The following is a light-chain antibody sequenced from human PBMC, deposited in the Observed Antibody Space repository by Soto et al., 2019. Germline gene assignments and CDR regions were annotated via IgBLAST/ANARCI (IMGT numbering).Light chain of an antibody. CDR2: DAS. V-gene: IGKV3-11*01. CDR1: QSVSSY. Sequence: EIVLTQSPATLSLSTGERATLSCRASQSVSSYLAWYQQKPGQAPRLLIYDASNRATGIPARFSGSGSGTDFTLTISSLEPEDFAVYYCQQRSNWPPTWTFGQGTKVEIK. J-gene: IGKJ1*01. CDR3: QQRSNWPPTWT.